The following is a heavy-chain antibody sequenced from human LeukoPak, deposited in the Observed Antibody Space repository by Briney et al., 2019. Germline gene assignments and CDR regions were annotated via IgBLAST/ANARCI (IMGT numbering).Heavy chain of an antibody. CDR3: AHLVWEYVGGLDV. D-gene: IGHD1-26*01. CDR2: IYTNRNT. Sequence: PGGSLRLSCAASGFIFRNYGMNWVRQAPGKGLEWVSGIYTNRNTRYADSVKSRFTISRDNSKNTLYLQMDSLRVEDTAVYYCAHLVWEYVGGLDVWGQGTTVTVSS. J-gene: IGHJ6*02. CDR1: GFIFRNYG. V-gene: IGHV3-23*05.